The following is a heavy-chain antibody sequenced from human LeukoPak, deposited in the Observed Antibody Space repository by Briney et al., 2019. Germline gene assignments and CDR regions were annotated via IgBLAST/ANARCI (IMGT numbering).Heavy chain of an antibody. Sequence: GWSLRLSCAASGFSVSSHYMNLVRQAPREGLGWVSVIYSVGSTYYADSVKGRFTISRDNSKNTLYLQMNRLRAEDTAVYYCARAPDYGANSGLDSWGQGTLVTVSS. V-gene: IGHV3-53*01. J-gene: IGHJ4*02. CDR1: GFSVSSHY. D-gene: IGHD4-23*01. CDR3: ARAPDYGANSGLDS. CDR2: IYSVGST.